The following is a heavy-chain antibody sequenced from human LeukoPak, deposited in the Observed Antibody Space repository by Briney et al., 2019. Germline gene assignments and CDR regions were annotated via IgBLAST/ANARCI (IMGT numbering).Heavy chain of an antibody. D-gene: IGHD2-2*02. CDR3: ARICSSTSCYTSTTDY. CDR2: IYHSGST. V-gene: IGHV4-38-2*01. J-gene: IGHJ4*02. Sequence: SETLSLTCAVSGYSISSGYYWGWIRQPPGKGLEWIGSIYHSGSTYYNPALQSRVTISVDTSKNQFYLKLSSVTAADTAVYYCARICSSTSCYTSTTDYWGQGTLVTVSS. CDR1: GYSISSGYY.